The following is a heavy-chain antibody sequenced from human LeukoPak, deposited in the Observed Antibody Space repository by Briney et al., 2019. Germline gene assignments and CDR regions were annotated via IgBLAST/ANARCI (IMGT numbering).Heavy chain of an antibody. D-gene: IGHD3-16*02. CDR2: IKSKTDGGTT. J-gene: IGHJ4*02. CDR3: TAEGNYDYVWGSYRLFDY. V-gene: IGHV3-15*01. Sequence: GGSLRLSCAASGFTFSNAWMSWVRQAPGKGLEWVGRIKSKTDGGTTDYAAPVKGRFTISRDDSKNTLYLQMNSLKTEDTAVYYCTAEGNYDYVWGSYRLFDYWGQGTLVTVSS. CDR1: GFTFSNAW.